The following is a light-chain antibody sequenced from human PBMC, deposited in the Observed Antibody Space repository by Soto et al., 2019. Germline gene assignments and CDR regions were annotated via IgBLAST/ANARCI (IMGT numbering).Light chain of an antibody. J-gene: IGLJ1*01. V-gene: IGLV1-44*01. Sequence: QSVLTQPPSGSGTPGQRVTISCSGGSSNIGSNAVTWYHQLPGTAPKLLIYSNNQRPSGVPDRFSGSKSGTSASLAISGLQSEDEADYYCAAWDDSLNGIYVFATGAKVIV. CDR2: SNN. CDR3: AAWDDSLNGIYV. CDR1: SSNIGSNA.